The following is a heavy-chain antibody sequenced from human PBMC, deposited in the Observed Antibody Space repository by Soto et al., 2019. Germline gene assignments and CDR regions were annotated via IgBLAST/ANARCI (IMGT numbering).Heavy chain of an antibody. Sequence: SVKVSCQASGGNFSTYAISWVRQAPGQGLEWMGGIIPIFGTANYAQKFQGRVTITADESTSTAYMELSSLRSEDTAVYYCAREGPQXIVATITYYYYGMDVWGQGTTVTVSS. V-gene: IGHV1-69*01. CDR1: GGNFSTYA. D-gene: IGHD5-12*01. CDR2: IIPIFGTA. CDR3: AREGPQXIVATITYYYYGMDV. J-gene: IGHJ6*02.